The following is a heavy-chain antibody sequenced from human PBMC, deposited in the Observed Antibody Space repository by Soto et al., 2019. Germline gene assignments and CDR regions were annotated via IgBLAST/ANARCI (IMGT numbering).Heavy chain of an antibody. Sequence: LRLSCAASGFTFSSYAMSWVRQAPGKGLEWVSAISGSGGSTHYADSVKGRFTISSDNSMNTLYLQMNSLRAEDTAVYYCAKLLGYCSGGSCYSDYYYGMDVWGQGTTVTVSS. J-gene: IGHJ6*02. CDR1: GFTFSSYA. CDR3: AKLLGYCSGGSCYSDYYYGMDV. V-gene: IGHV3-23*01. CDR2: ISGSGGST. D-gene: IGHD2-15*01.